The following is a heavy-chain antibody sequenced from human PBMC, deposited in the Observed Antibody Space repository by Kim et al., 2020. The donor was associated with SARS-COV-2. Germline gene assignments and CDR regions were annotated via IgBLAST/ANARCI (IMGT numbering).Heavy chain of an antibody. Sequence: ASVKVSCKASGYTFTGYYMHWVRQAPGQGLEWMGRINPNSGGTNYAQKFQGRVTMTMDTSISTAYMELSRLRSDDTAVYYCARGAHPYYYDSSGYDYNYWFDPWGQGTLVTVSS. D-gene: IGHD3-22*01. CDR2: INPNSGGT. J-gene: IGHJ5*02. V-gene: IGHV1-2*06. CDR1: GYTFTGYY. CDR3: ARGAHPYYYDSSGYDYNYWFDP.